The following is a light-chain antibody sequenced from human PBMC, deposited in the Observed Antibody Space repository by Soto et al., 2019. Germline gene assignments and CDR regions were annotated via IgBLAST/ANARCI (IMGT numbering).Light chain of an antibody. CDR2: YDT. V-gene: IGLV3-21*04. Sequence: SYELIQPPSVSVAPGETARVTCGGNNIGSKSVHWYQQKPGQAPVVVIYYDTDRPSGIPERFSGSNSGNTATLTISGVEAGDEADYYCQVWDSSSDYVFGTGTKLTVL. CDR3: QVWDSSSDYV. CDR1: NIGSKS. J-gene: IGLJ1*01.